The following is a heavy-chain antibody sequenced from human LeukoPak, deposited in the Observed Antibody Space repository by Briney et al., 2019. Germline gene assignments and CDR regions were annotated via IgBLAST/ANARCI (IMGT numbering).Heavy chain of an antibody. Sequence: SETLSLTCTVSGGSISSYDWSWIRQPPGKGLEWVGYIYYGGSTNYNPSLKSRVIISVDTSKNKFSLKLRTVTAADTAVYFCARQVWYYDSSAFDIWGQGTMVTVSS. CDR1: GGSISSYD. D-gene: IGHD3-22*01. V-gene: IGHV4-59*08. J-gene: IGHJ3*02. CDR2: IYYGGST. CDR3: ARQVWYYDSSAFDI.